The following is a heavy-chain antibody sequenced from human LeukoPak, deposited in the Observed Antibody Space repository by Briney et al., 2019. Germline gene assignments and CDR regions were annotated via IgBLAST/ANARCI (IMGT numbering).Heavy chain of an antibody. CDR1: GFTLSSFW. Sequence: GGSLRLSCAASGFTLSSFWMHWVRQAPGEGLVWVSRVKGDGSSTTYADSVKGRFTISRDNAKNTLYLQMNSLRAEDTAVYYCASYGLDFDFALDYWGQGALVPVSS. CDR3: ASYGLDFDFALDY. CDR2: VKGDGSST. V-gene: IGHV3-74*01. D-gene: IGHD3-3*01. J-gene: IGHJ4*02.